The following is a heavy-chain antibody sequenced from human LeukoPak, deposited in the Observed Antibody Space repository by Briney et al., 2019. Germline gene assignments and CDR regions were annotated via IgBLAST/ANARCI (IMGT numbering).Heavy chain of an antibody. Sequence: GGSLRLSCAASGFTFSNAWMSWVRQAPGKGLEWVANIKQGGSEKFYVDSVKGRFTISRDNAKNSLFLQMNSLRAEDTAVYYCVRWIASGSGIYWYFDVWGRGTLVTVSS. D-gene: IGHD1-26*01. CDR1: GFTFSNAW. CDR3: VRWIASGSGIYWYFDV. CDR2: IKQGGSEK. V-gene: IGHV3-7*01. J-gene: IGHJ2*01.